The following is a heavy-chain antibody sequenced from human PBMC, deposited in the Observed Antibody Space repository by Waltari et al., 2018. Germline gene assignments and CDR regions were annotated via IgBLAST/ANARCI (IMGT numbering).Heavy chain of an antibody. CDR3: AKEFFPLWFTSREVDY. Sequence: VQLVESGGGLVKPGGSLRLSCAASGFTFSSYSMNWVRQAPGKGLEWVAVISYDGSNKYYADSVKGRFTISRDNSKNTLYLQMNSLRAEDTAVYYCAKEFFPLWFTSREVDYWGQGTLVTVSS. CDR2: ISYDGSNK. V-gene: IGHV3-30*18. J-gene: IGHJ4*02. CDR1: GFTFSSYS. D-gene: IGHD3-10*01.